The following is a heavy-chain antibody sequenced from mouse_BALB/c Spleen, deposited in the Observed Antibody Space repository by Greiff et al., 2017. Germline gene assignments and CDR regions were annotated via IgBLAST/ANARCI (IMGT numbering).Heavy chain of an antibody. Sequence: VQLQQSGAELVRPGTSVKVSCKASGYAFTNYLIEWVKQRPGQGLEWIGVINPGSGGTNYNEKFKGKATLTADKSSSTAYMQLSSLTSDDSAVYFCARRDYGSSFYWYFDVWGAGTTVTVSS. CDR3: ARRDYGSSFYWYFDV. V-gene: IGHV1-54*01. J-gene: IGHJ1*01. CDR2: INPGSGGT. CDR1: GYAFTNYL. D-gene: IGHD1-1*01.